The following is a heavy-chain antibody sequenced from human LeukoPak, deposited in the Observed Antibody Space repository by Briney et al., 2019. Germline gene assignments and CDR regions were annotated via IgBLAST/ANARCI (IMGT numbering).Heavy chain of an antibody. Sequence: ASVEVSCKASGYTFTGYYMHWVRQAPGQGLEWMGWINPNSGGTNYAQKFQGRVTMTRDTSISTAYMELSRLRSDDTAVYYCARDPRIFGVVIDYYGMDVWGQGTTVTVSS. J-gene: IGHJ6*02. D-gene: IGHD3-3*01. V-gene: IGHV1-2*02. CDR1: GYTFTGYY. CDR3: ARDPRIFGVVIDYYGMDV. CDR2: INPNSGGT.